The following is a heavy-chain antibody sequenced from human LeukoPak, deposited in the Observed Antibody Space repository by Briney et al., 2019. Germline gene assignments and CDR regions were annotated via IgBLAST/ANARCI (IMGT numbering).Heavy chain of an antibody. D-gene: IGHD3-22*01. V-gene: IGHV1-46*01. CDR2: INPSGGST. CDR1: GYTFTSYY. Sequence: ASVKVSCKASGYTFTSYYIHWVRQAPGQGLEWMGIINPSGGSTNYAQKFHGRVTMTRDTSTSTVYMELSSLTSEDTAVYYCARGSHVRLYDSPNGFDYWGQGTLVTVSS. CDR3: ARGSHVRLYDSPNGFDY. J-gene: IGHJ4*02.